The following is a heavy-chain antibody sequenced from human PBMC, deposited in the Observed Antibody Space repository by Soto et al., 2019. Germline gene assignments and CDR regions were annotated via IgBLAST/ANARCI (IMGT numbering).Heavy chain of an antibody. CDR2: ISAYNGNT. CDR1: GYTFTSYG. CDR3: ARASNNITIFGVVTSNYYYYYMDV. Sequence: ASVKVSCKASGYTFTSYGISWVRQAPGQGLEWMGWISAYNGNTNYAQKLQGRVTMTTDTSTSTAYMELRSLRSDDTAVYYCARASNNITIFGVVTSNYYYYYMDVWGKGTTVTVSS. D-gene: IGHD3-3*01. J-gene: IGHJ6*03. V-gene: IGHV1-18*01.